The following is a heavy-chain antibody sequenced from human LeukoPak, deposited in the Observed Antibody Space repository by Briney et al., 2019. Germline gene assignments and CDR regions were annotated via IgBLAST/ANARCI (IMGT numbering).Heavy chain of an antibody. D-gene: IGHD3-22*01. CDR1: GYTFTGYY. J-gene: IGHJ3*02. CDR3: ARPFDSSGYQDAFDI. CDR2: INPNSGGT. Sequence: ASVKVSCKASGYTFTGYYMHWVRQAPGQGLEWMGWINPNSGGTNYAQKFQGRVTMTRYTSISTAYMELSRLRPDDTAVYYCARPFDSSGYQDAFDIWGQGTMVTVSS. V-gene: IGHV1-2*02.